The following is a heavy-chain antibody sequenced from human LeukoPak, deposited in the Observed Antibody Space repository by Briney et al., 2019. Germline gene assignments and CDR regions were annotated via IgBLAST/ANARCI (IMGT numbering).Heavy chain of an antibody. D-gene: IGHD3-22*01. J-gene: IGHJ4*02. Sequence: GGALRLSCAASGFTFSSCWMNWVLQVPGKGLEGGANIKGDGSEKYYVDSVKGRFTIARNNCEHTLYREMNSLRIQETALYYCAKGGDYYHDSSGSPPPDYWGQGTLVPVSS. CDR2: IKGDGSEK. CDR1: GFTFSSCW. V-gene: IGHV3-7*01. CDR3: AKGGDYYHDSSGSPPPDY.